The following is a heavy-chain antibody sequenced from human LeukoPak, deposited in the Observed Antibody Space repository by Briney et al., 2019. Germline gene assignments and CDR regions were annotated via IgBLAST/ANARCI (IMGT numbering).Heavy chain of an antibody. J-gene: IGHJ6*03. Sequence: GGSLSLSCVASGVTFGTYGLHWVRQAPGKGLEWVAFIRFDGGDKSYADSVKGRFTISRDNSKNTLYLQMNSLRVEDTAMYYCAKVLPLTFYYMAVWRNGTTVTVSS. V-gene: IGHV3-30*02. CDR2: IRFDGGDK. CDR1: GVTFGTYG. CDR3: AKVLPLTFYYMAV.